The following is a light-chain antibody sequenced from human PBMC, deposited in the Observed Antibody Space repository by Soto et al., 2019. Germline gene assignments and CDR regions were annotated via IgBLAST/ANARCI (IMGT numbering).Light chain of an antibody. CDR1: QSISGY. Sequence: DIQMTQSPSYLSASVGDKVTLTCRASQSISGYLNWYHQKPGKAPAMVIHTSSTLQSGVPSRYRGTRPGTEFTLTISSLQPEDFGTFFCQQSYTTPYTFGQGTK. J-gene: IGKJ2*01. CDR2: TSS. V-gene: IGKV1-39*01. CDR3: QQSYTTPYT.